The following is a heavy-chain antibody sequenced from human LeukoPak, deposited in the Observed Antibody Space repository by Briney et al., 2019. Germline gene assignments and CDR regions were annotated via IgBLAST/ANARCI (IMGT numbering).Heavy chain of an antibody. Sequence: ASVKVSCKASGYTFTSYYMHWVRQAPGQGLEWMGIINPSGGSTSYAQKFQGRVTMTRDTSTSTVYMELSSLRSEDTAVYYCAGGRGFLEWLHTPDGRELADYWGQGTLVTVSS. CDR2: INPSGGST. CDR3: AGGRGFLEWLHTPDGRELADY. J-gene: IGHJ4*02. CDR1: GYTFTSYY. V-gene: IGHV1-46*01. D-gene: IGHD3-3*01.